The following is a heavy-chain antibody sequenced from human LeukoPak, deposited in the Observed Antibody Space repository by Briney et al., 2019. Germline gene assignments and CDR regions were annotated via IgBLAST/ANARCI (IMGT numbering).Heavy chain of an antibody. J-gene: IGHJ5*02. V-gene: IGHV3-30*03. CDR3: ATRMLGYCSGGSCYWFDP. CDR2: ISYDGSNK. CDR1: GFTFSSYG. D-gene: IGHD2-15*01. Sequence: GGSLRLSCAASGFTFSSYGMRWVRQAPGKGLEWVAVISYDGSNKYYADSVKGRFTISRDNSKNTLYLQMNSLRAEDTAVYYCATRMLGYCSGGSCYWFDPWGQGTLVTVSS.